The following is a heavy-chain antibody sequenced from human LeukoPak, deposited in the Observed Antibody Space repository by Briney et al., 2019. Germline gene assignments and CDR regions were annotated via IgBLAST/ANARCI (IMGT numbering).Heavy chain of an antibody. Sequence: SETLSLTCAVSGYSISSGYYWGWIRQPAGQGLEWIGRIYSSGSTNYNPSFESRVTMSVDTSKNQFSLRLSSVTAADTAVYYCARSPVVIYNYFDYWGQGTLVTVSS. CDR3: ARSPVVIYNYFDY. CDR1: GYSISSGYY. CDR2: IYSSGST. V-gene: IGHV4-38-2*01. D-gene: IGHD2/OR15-2a*01. J-gene: IGHJ4*02.